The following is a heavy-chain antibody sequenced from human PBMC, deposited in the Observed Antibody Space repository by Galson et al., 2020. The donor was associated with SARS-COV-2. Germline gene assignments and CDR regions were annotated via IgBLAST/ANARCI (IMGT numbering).Heavy chain of an antibody. CDR3: ASLAAADAPLYYYYGMDV. V-gene: IGHV3-21*01. Sequence: GESLKISCAASGFTFSSYSMNWVRQAPGKGLEWVSSISSSSSYIYYADSVKGRFTISRDNAKNSLYLQMNSLRAEDTAVYYCASLAAADAPLYYYYGMDVWGQGPRSPSP. CDR1: GFTFSSYS. D-gene: IGHD6-13*01. J-gene: IGHJ6*02. CDR2: ISSSSSYI.